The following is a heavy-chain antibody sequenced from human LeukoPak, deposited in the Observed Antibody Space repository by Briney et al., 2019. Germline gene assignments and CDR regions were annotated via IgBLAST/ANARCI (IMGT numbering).Heavy chain of an antibody. CDR2: IIPIFGTA. CDR1: GGTFSSYA. CDR3: ARLVTPGAYFDY. J-gene: IGHJ4*02. Sequence: SVKVSCKASGGTFSSYAISWVRQAPGQGLEWMGGIIPIFGTANYAQKFQGRVTITTDESTSTAYMELSSLRSEDTAVYYCARLVTPGAYFDYWGQGTLVTVSS. D-gene: IGHD4-23*01. V-gene: IGHV1-69*05.